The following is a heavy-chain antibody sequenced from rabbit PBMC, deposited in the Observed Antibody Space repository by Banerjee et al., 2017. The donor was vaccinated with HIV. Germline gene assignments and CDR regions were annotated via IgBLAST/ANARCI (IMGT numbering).Heavy chain of an antibody. V-gene: IGHV1S40*01. D-gene: IGHD4-2*01. Sequence: QSLEESGGDLVKPGASLTLTGTASGIDFSSYYYMCWVRQAPGKGLEWIGCINTGSEKTYYASWAKGRFTISKTSSTTVTLQMTSLTAADTATYWCARGDSVSSWGFNLWGQGTLVTVS. CDR3: ARGDSVSSWGFNL. CDR1: GIDFSSYYY. CDR2: INTGSEKT. J-gene: IGHJ4*01.